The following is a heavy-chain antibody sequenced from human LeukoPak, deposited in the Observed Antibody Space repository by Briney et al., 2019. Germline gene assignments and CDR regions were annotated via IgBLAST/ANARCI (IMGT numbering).Heavy chain of an antibody. Sequence: SETLSLTCAVSGYSISSGYYWGWSRPPPGKGLECIGSIYHSGSTYYNPSLSSRVTISVDTSKTQFSLKLSSVTAADTAVYYCARHNWGSDFDYWGQGTLVTVSS. V-gene: IGHV4-38-2*01. D-gene: IGHD7-27*01. CDR3: ARHNWGSDFDY. J-gene: IGHJ4*02. CDR2: IYHSGST. CDR1: GYSISSGYY.